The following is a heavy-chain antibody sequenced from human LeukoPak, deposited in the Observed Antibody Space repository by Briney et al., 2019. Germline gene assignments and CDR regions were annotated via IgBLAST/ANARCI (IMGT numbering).Heavy chain of an antibody. D-gene: IGHD6-13*01. CDR2: IFPGGSAT. CDR1: GYNFTSQW. Sequence: PGESSQISCKASGYNFTSQWIGWVRQMPGKGLEWMGIIFPGGSATRYNPSFQGQVTMSADKSISTAYLQWSSLKASDTAMYYCARHGPGIDPWGQGSLVTVSS. J-gene: IGHJ5*02. CDR3: ARHGPGIDP. V-gene: IGHV5-51*01.